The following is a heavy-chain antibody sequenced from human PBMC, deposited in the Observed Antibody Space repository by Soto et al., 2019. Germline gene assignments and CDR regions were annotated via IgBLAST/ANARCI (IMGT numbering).Heavy chain of an antibody. CDR2: MNPNSGNT. Sequence: GASVKVSCKASGYTFTRYDINWVRQATGQGLEWMGWMNPNSGNTGYAQKFQGRVTLTRNTSISTAYMELSSLRSEDTAVYYCARGGSGYYGSGSYYNGNDAFDIWGQGTMVTVSS. CDR1: GYTFTRYD. J-gene: IGHJ3*02. CDR3: ARGGSGYYGSGSYYNGNDAFDI. V-gene: IGHV1-8*01. D-gene: IGHD3-10*01.